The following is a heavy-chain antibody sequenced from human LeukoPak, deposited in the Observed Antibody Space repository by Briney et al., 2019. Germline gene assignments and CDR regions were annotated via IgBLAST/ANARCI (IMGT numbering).Heavy chain of an antibody. CDR2: IKCKTDGGTT. J-gene: IGHJ4*02. CDR1: GFTFNNAW. Sequence: GGSLRLSCAASGFTFNNAWMSWVRQAPGKGLEWVGRIKCKTDGGTTYYAAPVKGRFTISRDDSKNTLYLQMNSLKTEDTAVYYCTTVFSVWFGEGYFDSWGQGTLVTVSS. CDR3: TTVFSVWFGEGYFDS. D-gene: IGHD3-10*01. V-gene: IGHV3-15*01.